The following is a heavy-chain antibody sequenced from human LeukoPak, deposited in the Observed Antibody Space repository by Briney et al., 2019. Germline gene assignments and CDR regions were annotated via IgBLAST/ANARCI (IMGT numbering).Heavy chain of an antibody. D-gene: IGHD6-19*01. CDR2: ISAYNGNT. CDR3: ARARFSGWYWSTVDY. Sequence: ASLKVSCKASGYTFTDYHLHWVRQAPGQGFEWMGWISAYNGNTNYAQKLQGRVTMTTDTSTSTAYMELRSLRSDDTAVYYCARARFSGWYWSTVDYWGQGTLVTVSS. V-gene: IGHV1-18*04. J-gene: IGHJ4*02. CDR1: GYTFTDYH.